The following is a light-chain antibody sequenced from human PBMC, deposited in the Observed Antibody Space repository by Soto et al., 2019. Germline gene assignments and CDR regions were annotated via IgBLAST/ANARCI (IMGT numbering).Light chain of an antibody. CDR3: SSYRSRTTFV. CDR2: EVR. V-gene: IGLV2-14*01. J-gene: IGLJ1*01. CDR1: SSDVGAYNY. Sequence: QSVLTQPASVSGSPGQSITISCNGSSSDVGAYNYVSWYQPYPGKAPTVIIFEVRKRPSGVSNRFSGSKSGDTASLTISGLQADDEADYYCSSYRSRTTFVFGTGTKVTVL.